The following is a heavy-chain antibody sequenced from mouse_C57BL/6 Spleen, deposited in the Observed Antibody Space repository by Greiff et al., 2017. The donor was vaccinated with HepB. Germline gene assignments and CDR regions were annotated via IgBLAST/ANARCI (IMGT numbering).Heavy chain of an antibody. Sequence: LQESGAELVRPGASVTLSCKASGYTFTDYEMHWVKQTPVHGLEWIGAIDPETGGTAYNQKFKGKAILTADKSSSTAYMELRSLTSEDSAVYYCTRGPDSSGYVRFAYWGQGTLVTVSA. V-gene: IGHV1-15*01. CDR3: TRGPDSSGYVRFAY. J-gene: IGHJ3*01. CDR2: IDPETGGT. CDR1: GYTFTDYE. D-gene: IGHD3-2*02.